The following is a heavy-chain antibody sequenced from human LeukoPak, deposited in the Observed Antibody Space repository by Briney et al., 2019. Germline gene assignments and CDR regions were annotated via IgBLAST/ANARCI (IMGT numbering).Heavy chain of an antibody. CDR2: IRYDGSNK. V-gene: IGHV3-30*02. D-gene: IGHD3-3*01. CDR3: AKEFHDFWSGYNWGDNWFDP. Sequence: GGSLRLSCAVSGFTFNSYGMHWVRQAPGKGLEWVAFIRYDGSNKYYGDSVKGRFTISRDNSKKMLYLQMNSLRPEDTAVYYCAKEFHDFWSGYNWGDNWFDPWGQGTLVTVSS. CDR1: GFTFNSYG. J-gene: IGHJ5*02.